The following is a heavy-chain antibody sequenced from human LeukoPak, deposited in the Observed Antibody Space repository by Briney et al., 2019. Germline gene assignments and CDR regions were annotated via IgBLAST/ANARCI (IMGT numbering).Heavy chain of an antibody. V-gene: IGHV3-74*01. CDR3: GSLLLGNGNSFDI. J-gene: IGHJ3*02. CDR1: GFTFRGYW. D-gene: IGHD7-27*01. CDR2: INSDGSST. Sequence: GGSLRLSCVASGFTFRGYWMHWVRQAPGKGLVWVSRINSDGSSTNYVDSVKGRFTISRDNAKNTVYLQMNSLRVEDTAVYYRGSLLLGNGNSFDIWLQGTMVTVSS.